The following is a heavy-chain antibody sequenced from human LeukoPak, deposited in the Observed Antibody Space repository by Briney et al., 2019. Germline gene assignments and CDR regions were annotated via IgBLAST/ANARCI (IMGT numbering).Heavy chain of an antibody. V-gene: IGHV1-69*05. CDR3: AREELTYDYGGKRREYYFDY. J-gene: IGHJ4*02. D-gene: IGHD4-23*01. Sequence: SVKVSCKASGGTFSSYAISWVRQAPGQGLEWMGGIIPIFGTANYAQEFQGRVTITTDESTSTAYMELSSLRSEDTAVYYCAREELTYDYGGKRREYYFDYWGQGTLVTVSS. CDR2: IIPIFGTA. CDR1: GGTFSSYA.